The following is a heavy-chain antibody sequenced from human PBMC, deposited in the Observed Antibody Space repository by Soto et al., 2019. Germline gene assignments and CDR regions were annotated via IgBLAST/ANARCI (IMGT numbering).Heavy chain of an antibody. V-gene: IGHV3-30*18. Sequence: QVQLVESGGGVVQPGRSLRLSCAASGFTFSSYGMHWVRQAPGKGLEWVAVISYDGSNKYYADSVKGRFTISRDNSKNTPYLQINGLRAEETAVDYCAKDRPRDSGSHIHSRGQGTLVTVSS. CDR2: ISYDGSNK. CDR1: GFTFSSYG. CDR3: AKDRPRDSGSHIHS. J-gene: IGHJ5*01. D-gene: IGHD1-26*01.